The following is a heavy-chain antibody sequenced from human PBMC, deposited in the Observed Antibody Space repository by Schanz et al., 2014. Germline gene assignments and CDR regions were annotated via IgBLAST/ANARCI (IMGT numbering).Heavy chain of an antibody. Sequence: QVQVIQSGPEVKKPGASVRVSCKASGYTFTSSGFSWVRQAPGQGPEWMAWISAYSGKTNYAQKFQGRVTVTTDTSTSTAYMELRSLRSDDTAVYYCARYLSLIDYGMDVWGQGTTVTVSS. D-gene: IGHD2-15*01. CDR1: GYTFTSSG. J-gene: IGHJ6*02. CDR2: ISAYSGKT. CDR3: ARYLSLIDYGMDV. V-gene: IGHV1-18*04.